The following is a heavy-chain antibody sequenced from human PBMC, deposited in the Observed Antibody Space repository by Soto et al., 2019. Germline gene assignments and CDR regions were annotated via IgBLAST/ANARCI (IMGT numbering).Heavy chain of an antibody. CDR3: ARDYLRLTATTVTTTFDY. CDR2: ISITSSYI. Sequence: GGSLRLSCAASGFTFSSYTMDWVRQAPGKGLQWVSSISITSSYIYYADSVKGRFTISRDNAKNSLYLQMSSLRAEDTAVYYCARDYLRLTATTVTTTFDYWGQGTPVTVYS. D-gene: IGHD4-17*01. CDR1: GFTFSSYT. J-gene: IGHJ4*02. V-gene: IGHV3-21*01.